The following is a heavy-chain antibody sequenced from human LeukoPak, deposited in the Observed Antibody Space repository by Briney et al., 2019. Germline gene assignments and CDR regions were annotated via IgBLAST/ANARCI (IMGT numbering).Heavy chain of an antibody. D-gene: IGHD3-10*01. CDR3: ARAITYYYGSGSYRFDY. CDR2: INHSGST. V-gene: IGHV4-34*01. CDR1: GGSISGYY. Sequence: SETLSLTCTVSGGSISGYYWSWIRQPPGKGLEWIGEINHSGSTNYNPSLKSRVTISVDTSKNQFSLKLSSVTAADTAVYYCARAITYYYGSGSYRFDYWGQGTLVTVSS. J-gene: IGHJ4*02.